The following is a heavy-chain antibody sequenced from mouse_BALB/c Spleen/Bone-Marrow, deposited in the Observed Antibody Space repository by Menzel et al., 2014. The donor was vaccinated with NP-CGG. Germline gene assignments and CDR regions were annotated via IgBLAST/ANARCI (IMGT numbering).Heavy chain of an antibody. CDR1: GFTFSDYA. J-gene: IGHJ2*01. CDR3: SRNSNYSFDF. Sequence: EVKLVESGGALVKPGGSLKLSCAASGFTFSDYAMSWVRQSPEKRLEWVAEISSGGNYTYYPDTVTGRFTISRDNAKNTRYLEMSSLRSEDTAMYYCSRNSNYSFDFWGQGTTLTVSS. CDR2: ISSGGNYT. D-gene: IGHD2-5*01. V-gene: IGHV5-9-4*01.